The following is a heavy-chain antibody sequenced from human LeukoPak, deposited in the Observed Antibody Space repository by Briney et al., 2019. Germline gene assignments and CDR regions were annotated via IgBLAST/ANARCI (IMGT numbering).Heavy chain of an antibody. D-gene: IGHD3-10*01. CDR1: GGSIRSGSYY. V-gene: IGHV4-61*02. J-gene: IGHJ4*02. CDR3: AGGVTIVRGTSKHFDY. CDR2: VYTSGST. Sequence: SEALSLTCTVSGGSIRSGSYYWSWIRQAAGKGLEWIGRVYTSGSTNYNPSLESRVTISVDTSKNQFSLNLSSVTAADTAVYYCAGGVTIVRGTSKHFDYWGQGTLVTVSS.